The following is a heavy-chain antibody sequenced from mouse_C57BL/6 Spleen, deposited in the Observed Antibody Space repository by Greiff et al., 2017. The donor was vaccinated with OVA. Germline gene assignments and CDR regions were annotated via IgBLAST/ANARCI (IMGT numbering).Heavy chain of an antibody. V-gene: IGHV5-17*01. J-gene: IGHJ4*01. Sequence: EVQLVESGGGLVKPGGSLTLSCAASGFTFSDYGMHWVRQAPEKGLEWVAYISSGSSTISYADTVKGRFTISRDNAKNTLFLQMTSLRSEDTAMYYCSRPNHRYYYAMDYWGQGTSVTVSS. CDR1: GFTFSDYG. CDR2: ISSGSSTI. CDR3: SRPNHRYYYAMDY.